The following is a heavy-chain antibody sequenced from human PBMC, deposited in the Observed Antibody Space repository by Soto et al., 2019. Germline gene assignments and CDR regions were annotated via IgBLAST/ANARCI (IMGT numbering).Heavy chain of an antibody. CDR1: GFTFSSYS. V-gene: IGHV3-48*01. J-gene: IGHJ4*02. CDR2: ISSSSSTI. Sequence: GGSLRLSCAASGFTFSSYSMNWVRQAPGKGLEWVSYISSSSSTIYYADSVKGRFTISRDNAKNSLYLQMNSLRAEDTAVYYCARVTAAGTITLDYWGQGTLVTVSS. CDR3: ARVTAAGTITLDY. D-gene: IGHD6-13*01.